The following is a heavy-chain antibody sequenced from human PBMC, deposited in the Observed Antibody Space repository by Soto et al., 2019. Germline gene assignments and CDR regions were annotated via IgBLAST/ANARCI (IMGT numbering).Heavy chain of an antibody. J-gene: IGHJ6*02. D-gene: IGHD3-10*01. CDR2: ISYDGSNK. Sequence: QVQLVESGGGVVQPGRSLRLSCAASGFTFSSYGMHWVRQAPGKGLEWVAVISYDGSNKYYADSVKGRFTISRDNSKNTLYLHMNSLRAEDTAVYYCAKDLCKGDGSGRLCYYGMDVWGQGTTVTVSS. CDR3: AKDLCKGDGSGRLCYYGMDV. CDR1: GFTFSSYG. V-gene: IGHV3-30*18.